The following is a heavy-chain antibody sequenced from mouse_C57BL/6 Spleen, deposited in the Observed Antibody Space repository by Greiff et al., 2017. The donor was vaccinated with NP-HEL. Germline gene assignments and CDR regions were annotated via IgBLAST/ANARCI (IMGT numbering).Heavy chain of an antibody. CDR3: APLFDY. Sequence: QVQLKESGPELVKPGASVKISCKASGYAFSSSWMNWVKQRPGKGLEWIGRIYPGDGDTNYNGKFKGKATLTADKSSSTAYMQLSSLTSEDSAVYFCAPLFDYWGQGTTLTVSS. V-gene: IGHV1-82*01. J-gene: IGHJ2*01. CDR2: IYPGDGDT. CDR1: GYAFSSSW.